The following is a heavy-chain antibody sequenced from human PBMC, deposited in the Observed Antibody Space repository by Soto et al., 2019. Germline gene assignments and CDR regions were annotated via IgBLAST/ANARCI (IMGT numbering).Heavy chain of an antibody. V-gene: IGHV2-5*02. CDR1: GFSLTTDRLG. CDR2: IYWDDSK. D-gene: IGHD1-26*01. Sequence: QITLKESGPTLVKPTQTLTLTCTFSGFSLTTDRLGVGWIRQPPGEALEWLAVIYWDDSKTYRPSLESRLTITKNTTKNQVALTTTNMDSLNTATYYCPHAYGGRSLYWGQGTLVTVSS. CDR3: PHAYGGRSLY. J-gene: IGHJ4*02.